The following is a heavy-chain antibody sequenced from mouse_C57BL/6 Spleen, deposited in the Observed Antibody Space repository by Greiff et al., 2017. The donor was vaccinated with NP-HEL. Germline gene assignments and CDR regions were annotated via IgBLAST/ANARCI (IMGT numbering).Heavy chain of an antibody. D-gene: IGHD1-1*01. V-gene: IGHV5-17*01. Sequence: EVKLEESGGGLVKPGGSLKLSCAASGFTFSDYGMHWVRQAPEKGLEWVAYISSGSSTIYYADTVKGRFTISRDNAKNTLCLQMTSLRSEDTAMYYCARDYYGSSYDYWGQGTTLTVSS. CDR1: GFTFSDYG. CDR2: ISSGSSTI. J-gene: IGHJ2*01. CDR3: ARDYYGSSYDY.